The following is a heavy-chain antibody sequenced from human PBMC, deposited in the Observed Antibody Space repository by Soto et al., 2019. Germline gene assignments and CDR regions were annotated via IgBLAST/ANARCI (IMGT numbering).Heavy chain of an antibody. CDR3: ARDQSRGRVIFYYMAV. D-gene: IGHD2-21*01. Sequence: EVQLVESGGGLVQPGGSLRLSCTASGFTLTNYAMNWVRQAPGKGLEWVSYISSSSAAIFYADSVKVRFTISRDNAKNSLYLQMYSLRDEDTAVYYCARDQSRGRVIFYYMAVWGRGTTVTVSS. CDR2: ISSSSAAI. V-gene: IGHV3-48*02. CDR1: GFTLTNYA. J-gene: IGHJ6*03.